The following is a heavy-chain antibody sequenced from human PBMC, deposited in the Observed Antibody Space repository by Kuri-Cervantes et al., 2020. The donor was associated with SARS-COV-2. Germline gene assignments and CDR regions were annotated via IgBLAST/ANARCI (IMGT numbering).Heavy chain of an antibody. CDR2: INPNSGGT. V-gene: IGHV1-2*04. CDR3: ARGKVVAGIMVLFEGRGDGPIDF. CDR1: GYTFTGYY. D-gene: IGHD4/OR15-4a*01. J-gene: IGHJ4*02. Sequence: ASVKVSCKASGYTFTGYYMHWVRQAPGQGLEWMGWINPNSGGTNYAQKFQGWVTMTRDTSLRTAYMELSRLRSDDTAVYYCARGKVVAGIMVLFEGRGDGPIDFWGQGTTVTVSS.